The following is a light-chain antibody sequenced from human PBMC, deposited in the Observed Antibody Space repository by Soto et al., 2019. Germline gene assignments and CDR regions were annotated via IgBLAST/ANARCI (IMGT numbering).Light chain of an antibody. CDR1: QTISNW. CDR3: QQYNGT. Sequence: DIQMTQSPSTLSVSVGDRVAITCRASQTISNWLAWYQQRPGKAPKLLIYEASTLETGVPPRFSGSASGTEFTLTISSLQPDDYATYYCQQYNGTFGQGTKVEI. J-gene: IGKJ1*01. CDR2: EAS. V-gene: IGKV1-5*03.